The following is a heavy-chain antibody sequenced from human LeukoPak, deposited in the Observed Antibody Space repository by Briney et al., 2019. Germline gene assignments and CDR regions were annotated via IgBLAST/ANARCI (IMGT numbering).Heavy chain of an antibody. Sequence: GGSLRLSCAASGFTFSSYSMNWVRQAPGKGLEWVSYISSSSSTIYYADSVKGRFTISRDNSKNTLYLQMSSLRAEDTAVYYCAKDWAGCSSASCYKETDYWGQGTLVTVSS. D-gene: IGHD2-2*02. CDR3: AKDWAGCSSASCYKETDY. J-gene: IGHJ4*02. V-gene: IGHV3-48*01. CDR2: ISSSSSTI. CDR1: GFTFSSYS.